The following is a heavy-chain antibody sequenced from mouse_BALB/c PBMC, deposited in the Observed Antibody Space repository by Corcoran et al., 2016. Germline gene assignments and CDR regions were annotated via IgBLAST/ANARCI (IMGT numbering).Heavy chain of an antibody. J-gene: IGHJ4*01. CDR3: ARRYGNYAMDY. Sequence: QIQLVQSGPELKKHGETVKISCKASGYTFTNYGMNWVKQAPGKGLKWMGWINTYTGEPTYADDFKGRFAFSLETSASTAYLQINNLKNEDMATYFCARRYGNYAMDYWGQGTSVTASS. V-gene: IGHV9-1*02. D-gene: IGHD2-10*02. CDR2: INTYTGEP. CDR1: GYTFTNYG.